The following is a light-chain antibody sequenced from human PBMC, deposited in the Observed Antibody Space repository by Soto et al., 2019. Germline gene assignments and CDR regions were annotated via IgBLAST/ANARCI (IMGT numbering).Light chain of an antibody. CDR3: QQYNKWRT. Sequence: EVVMTQSPDFLSVSPGDTVTLSCRASESVAGDLAWFQQKPGQAPRLLIYATSRRASGIPARFAGSGSGTEFSLNISSLQSEDFAIYYCQQYNKWRTFGQGTKVDLK. V-gene: IGKV3-15*01. CDR2: ATS. J-gene: IGKJ1*01. CDR1: ESVAGD.